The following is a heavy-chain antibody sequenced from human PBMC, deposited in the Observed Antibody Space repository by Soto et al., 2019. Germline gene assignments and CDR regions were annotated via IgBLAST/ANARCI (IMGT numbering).Heavy chain of an antibody. J-gene: IGHJ5*02. Sequence: TLSLTCTVSGGSISSYYWSWIRQPPGKGLEWIGYIYYSGSTNYNPSLKSRVTISVDTSKNQFSLKLSSVTAADTAVYYCARVKVVPAAIIWFDPWGQGTLVTVSS. D-gene: IGHD2-2*02. CDR2: IYYSGST. V-gene: IGHV4-59*01. CDR3: ARVKVVPAAIIWFDP. CDR1: GGSISSYY.